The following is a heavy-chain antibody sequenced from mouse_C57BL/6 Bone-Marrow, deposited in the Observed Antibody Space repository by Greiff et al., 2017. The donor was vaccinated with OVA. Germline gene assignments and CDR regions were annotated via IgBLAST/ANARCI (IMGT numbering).Heavy chain of an antibody. D-gene: IGHD2-4*01. J-gene: IGHJ2*01. CDR3: ATRLRRYFDY. V-gene: IGHV5-9*01. Sequence: EVQLQESGGGLVKPGGSLKLSCAASGFTFSSYTMSWVRQTPEKRLEWVATISGGGGNTYYPDSVKGRFTISRDNAKNTLYLQMSSLRSEDTALYYCATRLRRYFDYWGQGTTLTVSS. CDR1: GFTFSSYT. CDR2: ISGGGGNT.